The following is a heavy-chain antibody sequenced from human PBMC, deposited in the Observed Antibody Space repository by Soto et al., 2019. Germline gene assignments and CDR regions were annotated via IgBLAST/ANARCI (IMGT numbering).Heavy chain of an antibody. CDR1: GGTFSSYA. D-gene: IGHD3-10*01. CDR3: ANYYGSGSYVFDY. V-gene: IGHV1-69*06. J-gene: IGHJ4*02. CDR2: IIPIFGTA. Sequence: SVKVSCKASGGTFSSYAISWVRQAPGQGLEWMGGIIPIFGTANYAQKFQGRVTITADKSTSTAYMELSSLRSEDTAVYYCANYYGSGSYVFDYWGQGTLVTVSS.